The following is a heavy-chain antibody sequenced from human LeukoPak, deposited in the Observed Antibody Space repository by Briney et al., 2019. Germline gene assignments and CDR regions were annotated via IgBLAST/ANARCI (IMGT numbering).Heavy chain of an antibody. Sequence: ASVEVSCKASGYTFTSYYMHWVRQAPGQGLEWMGIINPSGGSTSYAQKFQGRVTMTRDTSTSTVYMELSSLRSEDTAVYYCAREANYYYDSSGFSTHLDYWGQGTLVTVSS. D-gene: IGHD3-22*01. V-gene: IGHV1-46*01. CDR1: GYTFTSYY. J-gene: IGHJ4*02. CDR3: AREANYYYDSSGFSTHLDY. CDR2: INPSGGST.